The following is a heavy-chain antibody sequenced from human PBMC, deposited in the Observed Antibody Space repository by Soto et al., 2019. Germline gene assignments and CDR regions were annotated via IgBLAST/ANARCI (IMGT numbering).Heavy chain of an antibody. V-gene: IGHV4-59*01. CDR3: ARVLRAREWYLDY. CDR1: GGSISSYY. J-gene: IGHJ4*02. Sequence: QVQLQESGPGLVKPSETLSLTCTVSGGSISSYYWSWIRQPPGKGLEWIGYIYYSGSTNYNPSLKGRVTISVDTSQNQFSLTLSSVTAADTAVYYCARVLRAREWYLDYWGQGTLVTVSS. CDR2: IYYSGST. D-gene: IGHD2-8*01.